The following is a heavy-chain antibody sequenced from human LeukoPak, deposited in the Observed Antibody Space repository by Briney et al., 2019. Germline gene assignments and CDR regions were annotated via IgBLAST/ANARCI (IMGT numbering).Heavy chain of an antibody. J-gene: IGHJ2*01. V-gene: IGHV4-39*01. CDR2: IYYSGST. Sequence: PSETLSLTCTVSGGSISSSSYYWGWIRQPPGKGLEWIGSIYYSGSTYYNPSLKSQVTISVDTSKNQFSLKLSSVTAADTAVYYCARQGQWLAGPYWYFDLWGRGTLVTVSS. D-gene: IGHD6-19*01. CDR3: ARQGQWLAGPYWYFDL. CDR1: GGSISSSSYY.